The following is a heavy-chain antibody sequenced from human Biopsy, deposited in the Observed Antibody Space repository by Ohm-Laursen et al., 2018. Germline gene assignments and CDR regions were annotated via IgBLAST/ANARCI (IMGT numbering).Heavy chain of an antibody. J-gene: IGHJ4*02. V-gene: IGHV1-69*06. D-gene: IGHD4-17*01. CDR3: ATLTEDYGASPDS. CDR2: VIPISNTA. Sequence: FSVKVSCKPSGGSFSDYGLSWVRQAPGRGLEWMGRVIPISNTANYAQNFQDRLTITADRSTNTAYMELNSLRSEDTAVYFCATLTEDYGASPDSWGQGTLVVVSS. CDR1: GGSFSDYG.